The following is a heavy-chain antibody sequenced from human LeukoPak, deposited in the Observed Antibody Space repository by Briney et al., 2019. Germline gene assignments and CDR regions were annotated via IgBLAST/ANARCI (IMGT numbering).Heavy chain of an antibody. CDR2: ISGSGGTT. CDR1: GFTFSSYE. J-gene: IGHJ4*02. D-gene: IGHD2-2*02. Sequence: PGGSLRLSCAASGFTFSSYEMNWVRQAPGKGLEWVSSISGSGGTTYSADSVKGRFTISRDDTKNTLYLQMNSLRADGTAVYYCAKASRRHCGSTVCYTLDYWGQGTLVTVSS. V-gene: IGHV3-23*01. CDR3: AKASRRHCGSTVCYTLDY.